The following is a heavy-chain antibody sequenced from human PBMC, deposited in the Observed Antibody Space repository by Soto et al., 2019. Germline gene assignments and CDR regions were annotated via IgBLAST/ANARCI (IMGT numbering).Heavy chain of an antibody. CDR2: IYHSGST. D-gene: IGHD1-1*01. Sequence: TLSLTCGVSGGSISSGGYSWSWIRHPPGKGLEWIGYIYHSGSTYYNPSLKSRVTISVDRSKNQFSLKLSSVTAADTAVYYGARVTSGTSGFDTWGQGTLVTVSS. J-gene: IGHJ5*02. CDR3: ARVTSGTSGFDT. CDR1: GGSISSGGYS. V-gene: IGHV4-30-2*01.